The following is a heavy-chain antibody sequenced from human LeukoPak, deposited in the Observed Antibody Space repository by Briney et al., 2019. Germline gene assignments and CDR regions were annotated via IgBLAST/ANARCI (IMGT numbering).Heavy chain of an antibody. D-gene: IGHD3-10*01. CDR1: GGSFSGYY. J-gene: IGHJ4*02. V-gene: IGHV4-34*01. CDR3: ARGSGYYGSGSYYPR. Sequence: SETLSLTCAVYGGSFSGYYWSWIRQPPGKGLEWIGEINHSGSTNYNPSLKSRVTISVDTSKNQFSLKLSSVAAADTAVYYCARGSGYYGSGSYYPRWGQGTLVTVAS. CDR2: INHSGST.